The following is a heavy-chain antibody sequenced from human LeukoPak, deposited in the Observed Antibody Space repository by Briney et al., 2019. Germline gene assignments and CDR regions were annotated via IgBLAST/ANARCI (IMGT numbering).Heavy chain of an antibody. D-gene: IGHD4-17*01. CDR1: GFTFDDYA. V-gene: IGHV3-9*01. Sequence: GGSLRLSCAASGFTFDDYAMHWVRQAPGKGLEWVSGISWNSGSIGYVDSVKGRFTISRDNAKNSLYLQMNSLRAEDTALYYCARDLWATVVPYWGQGTLVTVSS. CDR3: ARDLWATVVPY. CDR2: ISWNSGSI. J-gene: IGHJ4*02.